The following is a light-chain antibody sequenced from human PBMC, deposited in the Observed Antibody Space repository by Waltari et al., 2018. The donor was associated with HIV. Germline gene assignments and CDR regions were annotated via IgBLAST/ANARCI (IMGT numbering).Light chain of an antibody. J-gene: IGLJ2*01. V-gene: IGLV2-14*03. CDR2: HVS. Sequence: QSALTQPASVSGSPGPSLTISCTGTSSDVGGYNYVSWYQQHPGKAPKLMIYHVSNRPSGVSNRFSGSKSGNTASLTISGLQAEDEADYYCTSYTSSNTLVIFGGGTKLTVL. CDR1: SSDVGGYNY. CDR3: TSYTSSNTLVI.